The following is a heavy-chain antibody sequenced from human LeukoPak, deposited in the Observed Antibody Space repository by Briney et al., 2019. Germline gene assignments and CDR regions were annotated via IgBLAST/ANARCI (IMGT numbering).Heavy chain of an antibody. V-gene: IGHV3-48*03. Sequence: GGSLRLSCAASGFTFSSYEMNWVRQAPGKGLEWVSYISSSGSTIYYADPVKGRFTISRDNAKNSLYLQMNSLRAEDTAVYYCARDSSSSLLGYWGQGTLVTVSS. D-gene: IGHD6-6*01. CDR1: GFTFSSYE. J-gene: IGHJ4*02. CDR2: ISSSGSTI. CDR3: ARDSSSSLLGY.